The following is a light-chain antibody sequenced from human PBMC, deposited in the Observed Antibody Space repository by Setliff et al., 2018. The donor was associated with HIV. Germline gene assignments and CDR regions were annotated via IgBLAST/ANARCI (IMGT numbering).Light chain of an antibody. CDR2: EVG. V-gene: IGLV2-14*01. Sequence: LTQPASVSGSPGQSITISCTGTSSDVGIYNFVSWYQQHPGKAPKLMVYEVGNRPSGVSNRFSGSKSGNTASLTISGLQAEDEADYYCSSYTSSGTLVFGTGTKVTVL. CDR3: SSYTSSGTLV. J-gene: IGLJ1*01. CDR1: SSDVGIYNF.